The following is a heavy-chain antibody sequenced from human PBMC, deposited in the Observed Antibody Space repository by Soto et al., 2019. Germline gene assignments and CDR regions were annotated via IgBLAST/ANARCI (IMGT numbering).Heavy chain of an antibody. Sequence: QVQLQESGPGLVKPSQTLSLTCTVSGGSISSGDYYWSWIRQPPGKGLEWIGYIYYSGSTYYNPSLKSRVTISVDTSKNQFSLKLSSVTAADTAVYYCASVNRNYVWGSYRPDAFDIWGQGTMVTVSS. CDR3: ASVNRNYVWGSYRPDAFDI. CDR1: GGSISSGDYY. CDR2: IYYSGST. J-gene: IGHJ3*02. V-gene: IGHV4-30-4*01. D-gene: IGHD3-16*02.